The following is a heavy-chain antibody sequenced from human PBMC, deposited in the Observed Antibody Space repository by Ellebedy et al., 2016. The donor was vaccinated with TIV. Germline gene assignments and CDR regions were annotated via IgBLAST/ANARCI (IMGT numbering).Heavy chain of an antibody. J-gene: IGHJ5*02. V-gene: IGHV1-46*04. CDR1: GYTFTSYY. Sequence: AASVKVSCKASGYTFTSYYMHWVRQAPGQGLEWMGIINPSGGSTSYAQKLQGRVTMTRDTSTSTVYMELSSLRSEDTAVYYCARESGRGSGKWNNWFDPWGQGTLVTVSS. CDR3: ARESGRGSGKWNNWFDP. D-gene: IGHD3-10*01. CDR2: INPSGGST.